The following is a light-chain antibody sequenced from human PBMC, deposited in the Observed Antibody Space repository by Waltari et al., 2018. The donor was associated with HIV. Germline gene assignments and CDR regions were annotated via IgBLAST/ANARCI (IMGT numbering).Light chain of an antibody. V-gene: IGKV1-39*01. J-gene: IGKJ4*01. CDR1: QHISMY. CDR2: SSS. Sequence: IQMTQSPSSLSTFVRGKVTITCRASQHISMYLNWYQQIPGKAPTPLISSSSIWQSGVSSRLTVSASWQQFIRIIDGLPAKYYATYFCQHTNCVPFIFGGGSKVQI. CDR3: QHTNCVPFI.